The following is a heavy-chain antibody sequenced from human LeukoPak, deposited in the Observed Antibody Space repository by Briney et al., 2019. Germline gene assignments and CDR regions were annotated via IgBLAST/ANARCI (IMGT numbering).Heavy chain of an antibody. CDR1: GFPFSSYA. J-gene: IGHJ4*02. V-gene: IGHV3-23*01. CDR3: AKEDSSSSRYYFEY. CDR2: ISGGGGGT. D-gene: IGHD6-6*01. Sequence: GGSLRLSCAASGFPFSSYAMICVRQAPGTGLEWVSSISGGGGGTYYADSVKGRFNISRDNAKNTLYLQMNSLRAEDTAVYYCAKEDSSSSRYYFEYWGQGALVTVSS.